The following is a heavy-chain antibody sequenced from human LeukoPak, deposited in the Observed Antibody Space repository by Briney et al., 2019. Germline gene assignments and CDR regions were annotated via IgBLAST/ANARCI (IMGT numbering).Heavy chain of an antibody. Sequence: SVKVSCKASGYTFTGYYMHWVRQAPGQGLEWMGGIIPIFGTANYAQKFQGRVTITADESTSTAYMELSSLRSEDTAVYYCARHGPGPYYWGQGTLVTVSS. J-gene: IGHJ4*02. V-gene: IGHV1-69*13. CDR2: IIPIFGTA. CDR3: ARHGPGPYY. CDR1: GYTFTGYY.